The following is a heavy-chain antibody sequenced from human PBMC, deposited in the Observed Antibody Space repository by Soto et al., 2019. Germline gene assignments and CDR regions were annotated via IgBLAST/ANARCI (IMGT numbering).Heavy chain of an antibody. Sequence: QVQLVQSGAEVKKPGSSVKVSCKTSGGTFSSYAISWVRQAPGQGLEWMGGIIPMFGTANYAQKFQCRVTITADESTSTAYMDLSSLRSEDTAVYYCARSRANYYDIRGYYYSTFDYWGQGTLVTVSA. D-gene: IGHD3-22*01. CDR2: IIPMFGTA. CDR1: GGTFSSYA. J-gene: IGHJ4*02. CDR3: ARSRANYYDIRGYYYSTFDY. V-gene: IGHV1-69*12.